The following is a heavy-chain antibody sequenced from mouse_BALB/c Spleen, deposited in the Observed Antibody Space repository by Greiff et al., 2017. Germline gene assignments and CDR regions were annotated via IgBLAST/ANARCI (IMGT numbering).Heavy chain of an antibody. CDR1: GFTFSDYY. Sequence: EVKLVESGGGLVKPGGSLKLSCAASGFTFSDYYMYWVRQTPEKRLEWVATISDGGSYTYYPDSVKGRFTISRDNAKNNLYLQMSSLKSEDTAMYYCAREGYYGSFAYWGQGTLVTVSA. V-gene: IGHV5-4*02. D-gene: IGHD1-1*01. J-gene: IGHJ3*01. CDR3: AREGYYGSFAY. CDR2: ISDGGSYT.